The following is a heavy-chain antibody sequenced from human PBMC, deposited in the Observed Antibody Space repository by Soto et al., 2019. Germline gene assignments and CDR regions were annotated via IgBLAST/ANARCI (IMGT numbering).Heavy chain of an antibody. Sequence: QVQLVQSGTAVKKPWSSVRVSCKVSGGSFSDYAITWVRQAPGPGLEWMGGIIPKFPTGEYAQKFQGTVKITADKSTITVYLEMSRLRHEDTAVSDGARDVVRGGWYYFDLGGQGTQGSVSS. J-gene: IGHJ4*02. V-gene: IGHV1-69*06. CDR1: GGSFSDYA. D-gene: IGHD6-19*01. CDR2: IIPKFPTG. CDR3: ARDVVRGGWYYFDL.